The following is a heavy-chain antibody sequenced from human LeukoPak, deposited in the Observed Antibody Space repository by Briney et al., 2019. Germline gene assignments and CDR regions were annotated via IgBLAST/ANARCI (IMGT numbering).Heavy chain of an antibody. CDR1: GFTFSSYA. CDR2: ISGSGGST. D-gene: IGHD6-19*01. Sequence: GGSLRLSCAASGFTFSSYAMSWVRRAPGKGLEWVSAISGSGGSTYYADSVKGRFTISRDNSKNTLYLQMNSLRAEDTAVYYCAKVRFGSSGQLDYWGQGTLVTVSS. V-gene: IGHV3-23*01. CDR3: AKVRFGSSGQLDY. J-gene: IGHJ4*02.